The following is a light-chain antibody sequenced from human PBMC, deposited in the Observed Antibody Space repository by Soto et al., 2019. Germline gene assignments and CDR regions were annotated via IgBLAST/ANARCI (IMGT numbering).Light chain of an antibody. CDR1: SSNIGSKT. CDR2: GNH. J-gene: IGLJ3*02. CDR3: ATWDDSLYVV. V-gene: IGLV1-44*01. Sequence: QSVLSQPPSASATPGQRVTISCSGSSSNIGSKTVNWYQHLPGAAPKLLIFGNHQRASGVPDRFSGSRSGTSASLAISGVQSDDEGDYYCATWDDSLYVVFGGGTKVTVL.